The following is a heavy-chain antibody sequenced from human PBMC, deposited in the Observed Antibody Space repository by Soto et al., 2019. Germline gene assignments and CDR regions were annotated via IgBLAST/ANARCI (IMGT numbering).Heavy chain of an antibody. CDR3: ARDDDGWSECDLGY. Sequence: QVQLVESGGGVVQPGTSLTLSCAASGFTFSHHLMHWVRQTPGKGLEWMTFISRDGSNAYYADSVKGRFTISRDNSRNTLYLEMNSLRVEDTAVYYCARDDDGWSECDLGYWGQGTPVIVSS. D-gene: IGHD3-3*01. J-gene: IGHJ4*02. CDR2: ISRDGSNA. V-gene: IGHV3-30-3*01. CDR1: GFTFSHHL.